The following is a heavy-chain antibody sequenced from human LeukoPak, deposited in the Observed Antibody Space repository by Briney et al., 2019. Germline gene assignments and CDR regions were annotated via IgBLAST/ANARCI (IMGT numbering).Heavy chain of an antibody. CDR3: GRDIQLSY. Sequence: GGSLRLSCAASGFTFSDSAMTWVRQAPGKGLEWVSLISASGVXXXXXDSVKGRFTISRDNSNTTLYLQMGSLRAGDTAVYFCGRDIQLSYLGQGTLVTVSS. D-gene: IGHD1-1*01. V-gene: IGHV3-23*01. CDR1: GFTFSDSA. CDR2: ISASGVXX. J-gene: IGHJ4*02.